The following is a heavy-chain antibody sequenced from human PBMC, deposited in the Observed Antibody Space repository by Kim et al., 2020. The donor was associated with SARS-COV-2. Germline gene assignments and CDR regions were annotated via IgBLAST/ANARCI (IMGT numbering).Heavy chain of an antibody. Sequence: SETLSLTCTVSGGSISSSSYYWGWIRQPPGKGLEWIGCFYYSGSTYSNPSPKRRVTISVDTSKNQFSLKLSAVTAADTAVYYSASQGRGWYYYYGMDVWGQGTTVTVSS. CDR3: ASQGRGWYYYYGMDV. J-gene: IGHJ6*02. CDR1: GGSISSSSYY. V-gene: IGHV4-39*01. CDR2: FYYSGST. D-gene: IGHD6-19*01.